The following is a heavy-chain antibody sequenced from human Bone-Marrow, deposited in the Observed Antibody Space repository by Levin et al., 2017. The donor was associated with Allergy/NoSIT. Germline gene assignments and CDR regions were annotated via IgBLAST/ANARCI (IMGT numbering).Heavy chain of an antibody. J-gene: IGHJ4*02. CDR3: ARGRDWGYFDF. CDR1: GGAFSSNS. Sequence: KISCKASGGAFSSNSVSWVRQAPGQGLEWVGGIITAFGTASYGQKFQGRVTITADMSTSTAYMDLSSLTSEDTAIYFCARGRDWGYFDFWGQGTLVSVSS. CDR2: IITAFGTA. D-gene: IGHD3-16*01. V-gene: IGHV1-69*06.